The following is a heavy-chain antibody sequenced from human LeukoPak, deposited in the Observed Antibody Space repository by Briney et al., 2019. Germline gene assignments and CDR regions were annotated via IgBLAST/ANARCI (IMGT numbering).Heavy chain of an antibody. Sequence: GASVTVSCKASGYTFTSYNMHWVRQAPGQRLEWMGWINAGNGNTKYSQKFQGRVTIIRDTSASTAYIELSSLTSEDTAVYYCARDGEAADIWYFDLWSRGTLVTVSS. V-gene: IGHV1-3*01. J-gene: IGHJ2*01. CDR1: GYTFTSYN. CDR3: ARDGEAADIWYFDL. CDR2: INAGNGNT. D-gene: IGHD6-13*01.